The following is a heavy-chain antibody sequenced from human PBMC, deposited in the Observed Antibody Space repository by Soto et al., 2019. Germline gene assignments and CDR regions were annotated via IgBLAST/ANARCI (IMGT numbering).Heavy chain of an antibody. CDR2: ISWDSSTI. V-gene: IGHV3-9*01. CDR1: GFTFDNCG. Sequence: EVQLVESGGGLVQPGRSLRLSCAASGFTFDNCGMHWVRQAPGKGLEWVAGISWDSSTIGYADSVKGRFIISRDYAKISLYLQMASLRGEDTALYYCVQGRYPTMATPLDLWGQGTQVIVSS. CDR3: VQGRYPTMATPLDL. D-gene: IGHD2-15*01. J-gene: IGHJ5*02.